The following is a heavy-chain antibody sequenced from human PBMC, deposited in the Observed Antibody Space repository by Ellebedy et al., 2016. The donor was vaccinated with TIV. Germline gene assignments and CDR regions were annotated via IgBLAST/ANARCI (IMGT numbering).Heavy chain of an antibody. D-gene: IGHD3-22*01. V-gene: IGHV4-59*08. CDR2: IYYSGST. CDR3: ARDYYDSSGYRFDY. J-gene: IGHJ4*02. CDR1: GGSISSYY. Sequence: MPSETLSLTCTVSGGSISSYYWSWIRQPPGKGLEWIGYIYYSGSTNYNPSLKSRVTISVDTSKNQFSLKLSSVTAADTAVYYCARDYYDSSGYRFDYWGQGTLVTVSS.